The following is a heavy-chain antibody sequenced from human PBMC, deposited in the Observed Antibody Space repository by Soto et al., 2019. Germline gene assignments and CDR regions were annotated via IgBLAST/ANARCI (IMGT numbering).Heavy chain of an antibody. D-gene: IGHD2-8*02. CDR1: SYSLSSHF. V-gene: IGHV1-46*01. CDR3: AGASSRVSVVLSAY. Sequence: ASVKVSCKASSYSLSSHFINWVRQAPGQGLEWMGIINPDHSNTNYAQKFQGRVTLTTDTPTRTVYMQLSNLRSDDTAVYYCAGASSRVSVVLSAYWGQGTLVTVSS. J-gene: IGHJ4*02. CDR2: INPDHSNT.